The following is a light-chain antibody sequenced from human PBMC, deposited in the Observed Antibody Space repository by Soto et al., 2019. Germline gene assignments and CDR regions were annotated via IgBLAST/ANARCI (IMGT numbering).Light chain of an antibody. J-gene: IGKJ3*01. CDR2: GVS. CDR3: QQYGNSGVT. Sequence: EIMLSQSPCALSLSPGERATLSFRASQSVNSNYLAWHQQKPGQAPRLLIYGVSSRATGIPDRFSGSGSGTDFTLTISRLEPEDFAVYYCQQYGNSGVTFGPGTKVDNK. V-gene: IGKV3-20*01. CDR1: QSVNSNY.